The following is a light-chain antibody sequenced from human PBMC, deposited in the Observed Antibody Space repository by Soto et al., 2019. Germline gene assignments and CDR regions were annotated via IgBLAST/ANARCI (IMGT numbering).Light chain of an antibody. Sequence: DIQMTQSPSSLSASVGDRVTITCRASQSISSYLNWYQQKPGKAPKLLIYAASSFQSGVPSRFSGSGSGTDFTLTIRSLQPEDFATYYFQQSYSTPPITFGPGTRLEIK. CDR2: AAS. CDR1: QSISSY. V-gene: IGKV1-39*01. J-gene: IGKJ5*01. CDR3: QQSYSTPPIT.